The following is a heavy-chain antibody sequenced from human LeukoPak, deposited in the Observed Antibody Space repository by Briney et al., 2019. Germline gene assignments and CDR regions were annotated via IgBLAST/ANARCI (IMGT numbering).Heavy chain of an antibody. CDR2: INTNSDYT. J-gene: IGHJ6*02. V-gene: IGHV3-21*04. Sequence: PGGSLRLSCAASGFIFSSYNMNWVRQAPGKGLEWVSSINTNSDYTYYADSVKGRFTISRDNTKNTVYLQMSSLRVDDTAVYYCAKAASSSWPSYYYGMDVWGQGTTVTVSS. D-gene: IGHD6-13*01. CDR3: AKAASSSWPSYYYGMDV. CDR1: GFIFSSYN.